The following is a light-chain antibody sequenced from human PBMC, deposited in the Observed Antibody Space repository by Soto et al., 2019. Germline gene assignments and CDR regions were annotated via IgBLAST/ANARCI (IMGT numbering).Light chain of an antibody. CDR2: GAT. CDR1: QSVSIL. J-gene: IGKJ1*01. Sequence: EIVMTQSPATLSVSPGERATLSCRASQSVSILLAWYQQKPGQAPRLLIHGATTRATGIPNRFSGSGSGTDFSLIIGRLEPEDFAVYICQQYGASPWTFGQGTKVDIK. V-gene: IGKV3D-15*01. CDR3: QQYGASPWT.